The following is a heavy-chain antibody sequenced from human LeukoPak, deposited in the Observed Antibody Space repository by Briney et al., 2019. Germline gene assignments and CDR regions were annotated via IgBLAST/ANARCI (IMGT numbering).Heavy chain of an antibody. V-gene: IGHV3-11*01. CDR1: GFTFSDYY. CDR3: ARARAILQYSSSSGWFDP. Sequence: PGGSLRLSCAASGFTFSDYYMSWIRQAPGKGLEWVSYISSSGSTIYYADSVKGRFTISRDNAKNSLYLQMNSLRAEDTAVYYCARARAILQYSSSSGWFDPWGQGTLVTVSS. D-gene: IGHD6-6*01. J-gene: IGHJ5*02. CDR2: ISSSGSTI.